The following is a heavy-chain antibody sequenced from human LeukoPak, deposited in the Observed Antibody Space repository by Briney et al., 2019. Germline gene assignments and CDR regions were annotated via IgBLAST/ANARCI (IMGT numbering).Heavy chain of an antibody. V-gene: IGHV4-34*01. Sequence: PSETLSLTCAVYGGPFSGYYWSWIRQPPGKGLEWIGEINHSGTTNYNPSLKSRVTISVDTSKNQFSLNLGSVTAADTAVYYCARGPTTYYDFWSGPVFDYWGQGTLVTVSS. CDR2: INHSGTT. CDR3: ARGPTTYYDFWSGPVFDY. D-gene: IGHD3-3*01. J-gene: IGHJ4*02. CDR1: GGPFSGYY.